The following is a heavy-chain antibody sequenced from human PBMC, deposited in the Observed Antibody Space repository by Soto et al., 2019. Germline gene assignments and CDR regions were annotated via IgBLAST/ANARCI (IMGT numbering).Heavy chain of an antibody. CDR1: GLTFSNYA. CDR2: ISGSGGST. J-gene: IGHJ3*02. V-gene: IGHV3-23*01. Sequence: GGSLRLSCAASGLTFSNYAMSWFRQAPGKGLEWVSAISGSGGSTYYADSVKGRFTISRDNSKNTLYLQMNSLRAEDTAVYYCAKDDLGVTMIVVGAFDIWGQGTMVTVSS. CDR3: AKDDLGVTMIVVGAFDI. D-gene: IGHD3-22*01.